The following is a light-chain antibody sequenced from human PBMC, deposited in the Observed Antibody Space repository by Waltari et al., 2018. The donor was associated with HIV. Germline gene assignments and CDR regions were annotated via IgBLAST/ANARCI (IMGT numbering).Light chain of an antibody. Sequence: EFVLTQSPGALSLSPGERASLSCRASQSITSGYLAWYQQKPGQAPRLLIYGASNRATGIPDTFSGSGSGTDFTLTISRLEPEDFAVYYCQQRSKWPPLTFGGGTKVEIK. CDR3: QQRSKWPPLT. CDR2: GAS. J-gene: IGKJ4*01. CDR1: QSITSGY. V-gene: IGKV3D-20*02.